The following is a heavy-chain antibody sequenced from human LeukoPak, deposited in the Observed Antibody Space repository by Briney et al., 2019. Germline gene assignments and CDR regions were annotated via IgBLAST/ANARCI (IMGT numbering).Heavy chain of an antibody. CDR2: ISGSSSDI. CDR3: AKEGYCSSTSCSYGMDV. D-gene: IGHD2-2*01. J-gene: IGHJ6*02. Sequence: GGSLRLSCAASGFXFGSYSINWVRQAPGKGLKWVSYISGSSSDIKYADYVKGRFTISRDNSKNTLYLQMNSLRAEDTAVYYCAKEGYCSSTSCSYGMDVWGRGTTVTVSS. V-gene: IGHV3-21*05. CDR1: GFXFGSYS.